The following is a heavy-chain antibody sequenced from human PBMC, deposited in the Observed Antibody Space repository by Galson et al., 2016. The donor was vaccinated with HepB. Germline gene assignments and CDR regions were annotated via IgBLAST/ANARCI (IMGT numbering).Heavy chain of an antibody. J-gene: IGHJ6*02. D-gene: IGHD3-10*01. CDR2: IWYDGSNK. CDR3: ANSEGNYYYGMNV. Sequence: SLRLSCAASGFTFSSYGMHWVRQAPGKGLEWVAVIWYDGSNKYYADSVKGRFTISRDNSKNTLYRQMNGLRAEDTAVYYCANSEGNYYYGMNVWGQGTTVTVSS. V-gene: IGHV3-33*06. CDR1: GFTFSSYG.